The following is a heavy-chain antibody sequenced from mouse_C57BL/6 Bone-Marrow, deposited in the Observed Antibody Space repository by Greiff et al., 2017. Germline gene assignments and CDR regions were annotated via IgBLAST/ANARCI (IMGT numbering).Heavy chain of an antibody. CDR1: GYTFTDYN. V-gene: IGHV1-22*01. D-gene: IGHD2-3*01. CDR3: ARGGWLLFDY. J-gene: IGHJ2*01. CDR2: INPNDGGT. Sequence: VKLQQSGPELVKPGASVKMSCKASGYTFTDYNMPWVKQSHGKSLEWIGYINPNDGGTSYNHKFKGKATLTGNKSSSTAYMELRSLTSEDSAVYYCARGGWLLFDYWGKGTTLTVSS.